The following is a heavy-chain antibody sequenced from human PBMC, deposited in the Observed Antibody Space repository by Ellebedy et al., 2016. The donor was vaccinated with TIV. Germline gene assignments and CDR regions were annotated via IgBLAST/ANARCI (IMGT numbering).Heavy chain of an antibody. CDR3: ARVQWLWGNDY. CDR1: GYTFTGYY. D-gene: IGHD6-19*01. CDR2: INPNSGGT. V-gene: IGHV1-2*02. J-gene: IGHJ4*02. Sequence: ASVKVSCKASGYTFTGYYMHWVRQAPGQGLEWMGWINPNSGGTNYVQKFQGRVTMTRDTSISTAYMELSRLRSDDTAVYYCARVQWLWGNDYWGQGTLVTVSS.